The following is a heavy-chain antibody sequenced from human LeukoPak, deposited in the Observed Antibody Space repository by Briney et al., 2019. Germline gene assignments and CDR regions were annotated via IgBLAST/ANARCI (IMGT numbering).Heavy chain of an antibody. CDR3: ASLLNYYDSSDSPG. J-gene: IGHJ4*02. Sequence: PGGSPRLSCAASGFTFSRYWMNWVRQAPGKGLVWVSRINTDGSSTMYADSVKGRFTISRDNAKSTLYLQMNSLRAEDTAVYFCASLLNYYDSSDSPGWGQGTLVTVSS. V-gene: IGHV3-74*03. CDR1: GFTFSRYW. CDR2: INTDGSST. D-gene: IGHD3-22*01.